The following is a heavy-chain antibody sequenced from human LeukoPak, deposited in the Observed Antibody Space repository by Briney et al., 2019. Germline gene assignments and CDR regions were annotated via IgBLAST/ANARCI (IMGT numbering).Heavy chain of an antibody. CDR2: INPSGGST. CDR1: GYTFISYY. J-gene: IGHJ4*02. Sequence: ASVKVSCKASGYTFISYYMHLVRQAPGQGLEWMGIINPSGGSTSYAQKFQGRVTMTRDTSTSTVYMELSSLRSEDTAVYYCARDRIKYDSSGYYENWGQGTLVTVSS. CDR3: ARDRIKYDSSGYYEN. V-gene: IGHV1-46*01. D-gene: IGHD3-22*01.